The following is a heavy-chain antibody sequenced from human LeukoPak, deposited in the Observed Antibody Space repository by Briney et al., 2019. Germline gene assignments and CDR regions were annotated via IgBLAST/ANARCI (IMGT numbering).Heavy chain of an antibody. CDR3: ARAPAVAGTGVYYYYTMDV. J-gene: IGHJ6*02. CDR2: IGTSYSYT. D-gene: IGHD6-13*01. Sequence: GESLKISCAASGFTFSEYFMSWIRQAPGKGLEWVSFIGTSYSYTNYADSVKGRFTISRDNAKNSLYLQMNSLRAEDTAVYYCARAPAVAGTGVYYYYTMDVWGQGTTVTVSS. CDR1: GFTFSEYF. V-gene: IGHV3-11*05.